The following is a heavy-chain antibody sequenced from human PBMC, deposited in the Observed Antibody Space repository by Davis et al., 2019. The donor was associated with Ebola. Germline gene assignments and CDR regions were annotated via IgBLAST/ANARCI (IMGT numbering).Heavy chain of an antibody. D-gene: IGHD3-3*01. J-gene: IGHJ4*02. V-gene: IGHV1-18*01. Sequence: AASVKVSCKASGYTFTSYGISWVRQAPGQGLEWMGWISAYNGNTNYAQKLQGRVTMTTDTSTSTAYMELRSLRSDDTAVYYCARVRHYDFWSGYRPDGPLSLDYWGQGTLVTVSS. CDR2: ISAYNGNT. CDR1: GYTFTSYG. CDR3: ARVRHYDFWSGYRPDGPLSLDY.